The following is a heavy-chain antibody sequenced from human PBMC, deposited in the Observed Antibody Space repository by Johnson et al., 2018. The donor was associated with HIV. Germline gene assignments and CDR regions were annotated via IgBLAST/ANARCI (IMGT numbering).Heavy chain of an antibody. D-gene: IGHD3-22*01. CDR1: GLTFSSYG. V-gene: IGHV3-30*18. J-gene: IGHJ3*02. CDR3: AKCRDYDSGGCSNAFDI. CDR2: ISFDGSKK. Sequence: QLVESGGGVVQPGRSLRLSCADSGLTFSSYGMNWVRQAPGQGLEWLAAISFDGSKKNYADSVKGQFTISRDNSKNTLFLQMNSLRAEDTAVYYCAKCRDYDSGGCSNAFDIWGQGTMVTVSS.